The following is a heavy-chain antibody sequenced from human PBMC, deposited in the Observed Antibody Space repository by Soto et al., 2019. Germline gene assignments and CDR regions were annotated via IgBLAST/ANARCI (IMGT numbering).Heavy chain of an antibody. CDR1: GYTFSDYY. Sequence: QVQLVESGGDLVQPGGSLRLSCAASGYTFSDYYMSWIRQAPGKGLEWISYIDTSGTKIYYADSVKGRFTITRDNAKNSVYLEINSLRDEDTAVYYCARHYDMWSGYLSPVDYWGQGTLVTVSS. V-gene: IGHV3-11*01. CDR2: IDTSGTKI. D-gene: IGHD3-3*01. CDR3: ARHYDMWSGYLSPVDY. J-gene: IGHJ4*02.